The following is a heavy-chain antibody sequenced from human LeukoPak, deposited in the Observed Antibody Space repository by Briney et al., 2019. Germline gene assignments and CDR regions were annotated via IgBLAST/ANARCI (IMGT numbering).Heavy chain of an antibody. Sequence: GGTLRLSCAASGFTFCGDGMHWVRQAPGKGLEWVAVIWYVVKYHADSVKGRFTISRDNSKNTLYLQMNSLRAGDTAVDYCARGGSGWYQKDVDYWGQGTLVTVSS. CDR3: ARGGSGWYQKDVDY. J-gene: IGHJ4*02. V-gene: IGHV3-33*01. CDR1: GFTFCGDG. CDR2: IWYVVK. D-gene: IGHD6-19*01.